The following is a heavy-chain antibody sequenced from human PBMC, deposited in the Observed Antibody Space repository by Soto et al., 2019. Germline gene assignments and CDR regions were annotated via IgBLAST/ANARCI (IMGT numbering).Heavy chain of an antibody. CDR2: MNPNSGNT. CDR1: GYTFTSYD. J-gene: IGHJ6*03. Sequence: APVKVSCKASGYTFTSYDINWARQATGQGLEWMGWMNPNSGNTGYAQKFQGRVTMTRNTSISTAYMELSSLRSEDTAVYYCAISAAFWSDSVNYHYDMDVWGKGTTVPVSS. D-gene: IGHD3-3*01. CDR3: AISAAFWSDSVNYHYDMDV. V-gene: IGHV1-8*01.